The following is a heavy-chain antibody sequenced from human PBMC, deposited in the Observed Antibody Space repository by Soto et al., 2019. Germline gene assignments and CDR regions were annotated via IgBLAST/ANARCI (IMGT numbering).Heavy chain of an antibody. CDR3: ARCNLGYCSSTSCYTGMWDYYYGMDV. CDR2: IYYSGST. CDR1: GGSISSSSYY. D-gene: IGHD2-2*02. Sequence: TLSLTCTVSGGSISSSSYYWGWIRQPPGKGLEWIGSIYYSGSTYYNPSLKSRVTISVDTSKNQFSLKLSSVTAADTAVYYCARCNLGYCSSTSCYTGMWDYYYGMDVWGQGTTVTVSS. V-gene: IGHV4-39*01. J-gene: IGHJ6*02.